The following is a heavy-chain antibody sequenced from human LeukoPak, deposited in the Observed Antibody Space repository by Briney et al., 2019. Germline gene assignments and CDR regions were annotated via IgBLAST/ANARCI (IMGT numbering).Heavy chain of an antibody. CDR2: IYTSGST. CDR1: GGSISSGSYY. D-gene: IGHD2-2*01. Sequence: PSETLSLTCTVSGGSISSGSYYWSWIRQPAGKGLEWIGRIYTSGSTNYNPSLKSRVTISVDTSKNQFSLKLSSVTAADTAVYYCAREGGDCSSTSCQAGGGDWYFDLWGRGTLVTVSS. CDR3: AREGGDCSSTSCQAGGGDWYFDL. V-gene: IGHV4-61*02. J-gene: IGHJ2*01.